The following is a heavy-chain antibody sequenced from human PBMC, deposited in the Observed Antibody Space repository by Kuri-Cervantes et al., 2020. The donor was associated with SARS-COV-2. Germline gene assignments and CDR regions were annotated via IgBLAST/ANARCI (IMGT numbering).Heavy chain of an antibody. CDR3: ARDLGGVSGPFDY. J-gene: IGHJ4*02. D-gene: IGHD3-16*01. CDR2: IYGGGST. V-gene: IGHV3-53*01. CDR1: GFTVSSNY. Sequence: GGSLRLSCAVSGFTVSSNYMSWVRQAPGKGLEWVSIIYGGGSTYYADSVKGRFTISRDNSKNTVYLQMNSLRAEDTAVYYCARDLGGVSGPFDYWGQGTLVTVSS.